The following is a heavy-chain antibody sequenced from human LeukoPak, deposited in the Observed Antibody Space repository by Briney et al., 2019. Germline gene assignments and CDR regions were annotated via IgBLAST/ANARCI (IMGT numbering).Heavy chain of an antibody. Sequence: SQTLSATCAISGDSVSTNSAAWIWIRQSPLRGLEWLGRTYYRSKWYNDYAVSVKSRITINPDTSKNQFSLQLNSVTPEDTAVYYCARERSSTFDIWGQGTMVIVSS. V-gene: IGHV6-1*01. CDR1: GDSVSTNSAA. CDR3: ARERSSTFDI. J-gene: IGHJ3*02. CDR2: TYYRSKWYN.